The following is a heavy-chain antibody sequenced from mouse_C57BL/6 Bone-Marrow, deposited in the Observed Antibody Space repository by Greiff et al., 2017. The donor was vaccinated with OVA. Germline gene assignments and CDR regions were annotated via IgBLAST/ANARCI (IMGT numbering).Heavy chain of an antibody. Sequence: QVQLQQPGAELVKPGASVKLSCKASGYAFSSSWMNWVKQRPGKGLEWIGRIYPGDGDTNYNGKFKGKATLTADKSSSTAYMQLSSLTSEDSAVYFCARRYDYESFFDYWGQGTTLTVSS. CDR2: IYPGDGDT. CDR3: ARRYDYESFFDY. V-gene: IGHV1-82*01. J-gene: IGHJ2*01. CDR1: GYAFSSSW. D-gene: IGHD2-4*01.